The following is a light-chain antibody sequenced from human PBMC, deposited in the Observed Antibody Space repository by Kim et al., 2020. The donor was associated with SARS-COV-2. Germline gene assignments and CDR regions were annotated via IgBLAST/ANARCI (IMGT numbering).Light chain of an antibody. CDR1: SANIGNNY. V-gene: IGLV1-51*01. CDR2: DNN. CDR3: GTWDTSLNAGM. J-gene: IGLJ3*02. Sequence: GQHVTISCSGDSANIGNNYVYWCQQRTGTAPKTLIYDNNKRPSGIPDRFSGSKSGTSATLDITGLQTGDEADYYCGTWDTSLNAGMFGGGTRLTVL.